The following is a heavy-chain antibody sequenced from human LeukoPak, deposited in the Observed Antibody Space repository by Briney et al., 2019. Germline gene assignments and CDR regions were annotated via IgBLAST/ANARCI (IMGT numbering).Heavy chain of an antibody. CDR1: GFTFSTYA. D-gene: IGHD2-21*01. J-gene: IGHJ4*02. CDR2: ISGSGDGA. Sequence: GGSLRLSCAASGFTFSTYAMSWVRQAPGKGLQWVSLISGSGDGAHYADSVKGRFTISRDNSKNTVYLQMTNLRAEDTAVYYCAKGYIQLWWFDYWGQGTLVTVSS. V-gene: IGHV3-23*01. CDR3: AKGYIQLWWFDY.